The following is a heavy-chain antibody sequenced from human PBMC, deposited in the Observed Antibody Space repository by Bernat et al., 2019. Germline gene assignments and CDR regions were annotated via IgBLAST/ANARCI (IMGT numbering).Heavy chain of an antibody. V-gene: IGHV3-53*01. CDR2: IYSGGST. Sequence: VQLVESGGGVVQPGGSLRLSCAASGFTVSSNYMSWVRQAPGKGLEWVSAIYSGGSTYYADSVKGRFTISRDNSKNTLYLQMNSLRVEDTAVYYCARVRSYYRRGNAFDIWGQGTMVTVSS. J-gene: IGHJ3*02. D-gene: IGHD3-10*01. CDR3: ARVRSYYRRGNAFDI. CDR1: GFTVSSNY.